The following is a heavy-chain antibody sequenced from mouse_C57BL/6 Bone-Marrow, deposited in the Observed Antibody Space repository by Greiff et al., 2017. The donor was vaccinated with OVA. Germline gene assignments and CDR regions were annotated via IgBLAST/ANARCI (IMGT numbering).Heavy chain of an antibody. D-gene: IGHD1-1*01. CDR3: ATRVVAKGYAMDY. J-gene: IGHJ4*01. Sequence: EVQVVESGGGLVKPGGSLKLSCAASGFTFSDYGMHWVRQAPEKGLEWVAYISSGSSTIYYADTVKGRFTISRDNAKNTLFQQMTSLRSEDTAMYYCATRVVAKGYAMDYWGQGTSVTVSS. CDR2: ISSGSSTI. CDR1: GFTFSDYG. V-gene: IGHV5-17*01.